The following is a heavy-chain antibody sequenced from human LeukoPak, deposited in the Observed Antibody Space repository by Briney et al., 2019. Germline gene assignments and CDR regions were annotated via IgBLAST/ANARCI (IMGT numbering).Heavy chain of an antibody. CDR1: GGSISSSSYY. CDR3: ARDAIQSSSWYLTWFDP. V-gene: IGHV4-39*07. Sequence: SETLSLTCTVSGGSISSSSYYWGWIRQPPGKGLEWIGSIYYSGSTYYNPSLKSRVTISVDTSKNQFSRKLSSVTAADTAVYYCARDAIQSSSWYLTWFDPWGQGTLVTVSS. CDR2: IYYSGST. D-gene: IGHD6-13*01. J-gene: IGHJ5*02.